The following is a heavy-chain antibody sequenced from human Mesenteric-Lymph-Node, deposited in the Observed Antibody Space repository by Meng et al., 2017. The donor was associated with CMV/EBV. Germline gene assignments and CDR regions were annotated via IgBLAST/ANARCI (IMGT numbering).Heavy chain of an antibody. Sequence: SETLSLTCTVSGGSISSGGYYWSWFRQHPGRGLEWIGYIYYSGSTYYNPSLKSRITISVDTSKNQFSLKLSSVTAADTAVYYCQREVDDYYGMDVWGEGTTVTVSS. D-gene: IGHD6-25*01. CDR3: QREVDDYYGMDV. CDR2: IYYSGST. J-gene: IGHJ6*04. V-gene: IGHV4-31*03. CDR1: GGSISSGGYY.